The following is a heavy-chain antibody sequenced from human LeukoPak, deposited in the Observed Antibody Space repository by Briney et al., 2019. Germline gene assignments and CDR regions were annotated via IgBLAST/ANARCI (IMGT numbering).Heavy chain of an antibody. V-gene: IGHV3-30*04. CDR2: ISYDGSNK. Sequence: GGSLRLSCAASGFTFSSYAMHWVHQAPGKGLEWVAVISYDGSNKYYADSVKGRFTISRDNSKNTLYLQMNSLRAEDTAVYYCAREYYYDSSGYFDAFDIWGQGTMVTVSS. CDR1: GFTFSSYA. J-gene: IGHJ3*02. D-gene: IGHD3-22*01. CDR3: AREYYYDSSGYFDAFDI.